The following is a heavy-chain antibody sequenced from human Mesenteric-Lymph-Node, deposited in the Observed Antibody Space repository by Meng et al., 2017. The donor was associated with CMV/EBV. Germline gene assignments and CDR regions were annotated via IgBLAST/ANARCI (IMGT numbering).Heavy chain of an antibody. CDR1: GFTFDAWA. D-gene: IGHD3-16*02. V-gene: IGHV3-11*04. CDR3: ARDNYRHGDY. CDR2: ISSSGSTI. Sequence: GESLKISCAASGFTFDAWAMGWVRLAPGKGLEWVSYISSSGSTIYYADSVKGRFTISRDNAKNSLYLQMNCLRAEDTAVYYCARDNYRHGDYWGQGTLVTVSS. J-gene: IGHJ4*02.